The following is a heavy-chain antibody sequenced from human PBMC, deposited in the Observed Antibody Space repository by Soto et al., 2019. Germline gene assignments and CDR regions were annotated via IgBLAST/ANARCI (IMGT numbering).Heavy chain of an antibody. CDR1: GGSFSGYY. V-gene: IGHV4-34*01. CDR3: ARLEGLATISYYFDF. CDR2: INHSGNT. J-gene: IGHJ4*02. D-gene: IGHD3-9*01. Sequence: PSETLSLTCAVYGGSFSGYYWSWIRQPPGKGLEWIGEINHSGNTNYNPSLKSRVTISVDTSKNQFSLKLNSVTAADSAVYFCARLEGLATISYYFDFWGQGALVTVSS.